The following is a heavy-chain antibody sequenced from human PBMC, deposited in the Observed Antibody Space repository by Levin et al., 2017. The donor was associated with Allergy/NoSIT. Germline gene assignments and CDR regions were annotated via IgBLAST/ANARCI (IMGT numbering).Heavy chain of an antibody. CDR2: IYPGDSDT. D-gene: IGHD3-9*01. J-gene: IGHJ4*02. V-gene: IGHV5-51*01. CDR1: GYTFSKSW. Sequence: GASVKVSCKASGYTFSKSWIGWVRQTPGKGLEWMGIIYPGDSDTRYSPSFQGQVTISADKSITTAYLQWRSLKASDTAIYYCVRSETGRFDYWGQGTLVTVSS. CDR3: VRSETGRFDY.